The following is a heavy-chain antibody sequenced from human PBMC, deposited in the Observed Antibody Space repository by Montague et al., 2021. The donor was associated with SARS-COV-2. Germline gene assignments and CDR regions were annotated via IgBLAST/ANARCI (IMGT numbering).Heavy chain of an antibody. CDR1: GGSFSGYY. J-gene: IGHJ6*02. Sequence: SETLSLTCAIYGGSFSGYYWSWIRQPPGKGLEWIGEINHSGRTNXNPXFRSRVTISVDTSKNQFSLKLSSVTAADTAVYYCARGSWHIVVVTAIRDGYYGMDVWGQGTTVTVSS. CDR3: ARGSWHIVVVTAIRDGYYGMDV. D-gene: IGHD2-21*02. V-gene: IGHV4-34*01. CDR2: INHSGRT.